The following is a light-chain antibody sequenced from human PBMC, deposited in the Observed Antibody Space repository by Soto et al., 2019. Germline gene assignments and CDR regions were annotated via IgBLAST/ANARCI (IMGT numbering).Light chain of an antibody. J-gene: IGLJ2*01. CDR1: SSDVGGYNY. CDR3: SSYAGSNNLV. V-gene: IGLV2-8*01. CDR2: EVS. Sequence: QSVLTQPPSASGSPGQSATISCTGTSSDVGGYNYVSWYQQHPGKAPKLMIYEVSKRPPGVPDRFSGSKSGNTASLTVSGLQAEDEADYYCSSYAGSNNLVFGGGTKLTVL.